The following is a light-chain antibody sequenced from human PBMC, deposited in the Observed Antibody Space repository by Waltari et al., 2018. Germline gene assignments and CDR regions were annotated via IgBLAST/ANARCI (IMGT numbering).Light chain of an antibody. V-gene: IGKV1-17*01. CDR1: QGISTY. CDR2: AAS. Sequence: DIQMTQSPSSLSASARDRVTITCRASQGISTYLNWYQQKPGKAPKRLSYAASSLESGVPSRFSGSGSGTDFTLTISSLQPEDVATYYCLQYNSIPFTFGGGTKVEIK. J-gene: IGKJ4*01. CDR3: LQYNSIPFT.